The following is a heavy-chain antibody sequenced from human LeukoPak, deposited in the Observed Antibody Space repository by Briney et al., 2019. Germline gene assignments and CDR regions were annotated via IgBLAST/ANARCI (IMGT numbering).Heavy chain of an antibody. D-gene: IGHD4-17*01. J-gene: IGHJ4*02. V-gene: IGHV3-30*04. CDR2: ISYDGSNK. CDR1: GFTFSSYA. CDR3: AREFFYGDYAPGC. Sequence: GGSLRLSCAASGFTFSSYAMHWVRQAPGKGLEWVAVISYDGSNKYYADSVKGRFTISRDNSKNTLYLQMNSLRAEDTAVYYCAREFFYGDYAPGCRGQGTLVTVSS.